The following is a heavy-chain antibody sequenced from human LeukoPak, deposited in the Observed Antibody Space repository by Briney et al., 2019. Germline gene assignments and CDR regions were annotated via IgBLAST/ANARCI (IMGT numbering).Heavy chain of an antibody. J-gene: IGHJ5*02. Sequence: GASVKLSCKASGYTFTSYDINWVRQATGQGLEWMGWMNPNSGNTGYAQKYQGRVTMTRNTSISTAYMELSSLRSEDTAVYYCARGLPHGSGSATFDPWGQGTLVTVSS. V-gene: IGHV1-8*01. CDR2: MNPNSGNT. CDR3: ARGLPHGSGSATFDP. CDR1: GYTFTSYD. D-gene: IGHD3-10*01.